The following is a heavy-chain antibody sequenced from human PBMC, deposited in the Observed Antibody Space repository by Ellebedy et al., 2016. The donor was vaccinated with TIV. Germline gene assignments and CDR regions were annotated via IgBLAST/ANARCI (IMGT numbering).Heavy chain of an antibody. CDR3: AKDRTYGDGYWVFDS. CDR2: IVGSGA. D-gene: IGHD4-17*01. Sequence: PGGSLRLSCAASGFTLSPYAMAWVRQAPGKGLEWVSGIVGSGAEKYADSVKGRFTNPRDNSKRTVDLQMRSVRAEDTAVYCWAKDRTYGDGYWVFDSWGQGTMVSVSS. J-gene: IGHJ4*02. CDR1: GFTLSPYA. V-gene: IGHV3-23*01.